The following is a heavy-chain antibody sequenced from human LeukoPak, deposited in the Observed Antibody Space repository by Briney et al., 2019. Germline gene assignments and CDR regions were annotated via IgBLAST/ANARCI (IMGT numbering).Heavy chain of an antibody. CDR3: ARARPAAPPFPYYYYGLDV. CDR1: GFTVSNNY. J-gene: IGHJ6*02. CDR2: IYSGGST. V-gene: IGHV3-66*01. Sequence: GGSLRLSCAASGFTVSNNYMSWVRQAPGKGLEWVSVIYSGGSTYYADSVKGRFTISRDTSKNTLYLQMNSLRAEDTAVYYCARARPAAPPFPYYYYGLDVWGQGTTVTVSS. D-gene: IGHD1-14*01.